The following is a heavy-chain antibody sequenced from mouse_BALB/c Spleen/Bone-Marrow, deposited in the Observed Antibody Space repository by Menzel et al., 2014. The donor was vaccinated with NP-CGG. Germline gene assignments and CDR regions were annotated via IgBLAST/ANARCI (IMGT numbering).Heavy chain of an antibody. V-gene: IGHV1-20*02. D-gene: IGHD2-4*01. Sequence: VQLKESGPELVKPGASVKISCKASGYSFTGYFMNWVMQSHGKSLEWIGRINPYNGDTFYNQKFKDKATLTIDKSSSTAHMELRSLASEDSAVYYCARIYDYDRGAWFAYWGRGTLVTVSA. CDR2: INPYNGDT. CDR1: GYSFTGYF. CDR3: ARIYDYDRGAWFAY. J-gene: IGHJ3*01.